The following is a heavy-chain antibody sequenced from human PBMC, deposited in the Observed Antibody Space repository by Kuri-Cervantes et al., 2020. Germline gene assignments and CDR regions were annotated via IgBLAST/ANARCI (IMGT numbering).Heavy chain of an antibody. J-gene: IGHJ5*02. CDR3: ASDLTTVTTSEDWFDT. V-gene: IGHV3-30*02. CDR2: ILYDGKNI. Sequence: GESLKISCVASGFTFSSYGMHWVRQAPGKGLEWMAFILYDGKNIYYADSVKGRFTISRDNSKNTLYLQMNSLRAEDTAVYYCASDLTTVTTSEDWFDTWGQGTLVTVSS. CDR1: GFTFSSYG. D-gene: IGHD4-17*01.